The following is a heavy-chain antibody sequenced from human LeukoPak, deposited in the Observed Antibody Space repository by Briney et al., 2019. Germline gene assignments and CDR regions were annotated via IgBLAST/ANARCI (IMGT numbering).Heavy chain of an antibody. J-gene: IGHJ6*02. Sequence: PSETLSLTCTISGASISSSSYSWAWIRQPPGKGLEWIGRIYYGGSTYYNPTLKSRVTISVDTSKNQFSLKLSSVTASDTAVYYYARHVAQQLLWYYQGMDVWGQGTTVTVSS. D-gene: IGHD6-13*01. CDR3: ARHVAQQLLWYYQGMDV. CDR1: GASISSSSYS. V-gene: IGHV4-39*01. CDR2: IYYGGST.